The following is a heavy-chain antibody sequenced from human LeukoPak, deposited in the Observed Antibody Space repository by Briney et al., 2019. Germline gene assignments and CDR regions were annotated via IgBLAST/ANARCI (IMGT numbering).Heavy chain of an antibody. CDR2: ISHDGDYK. Sequence: GGSLRLSCAASGFTFTNYAMHWVRQAPGKGLEWVAVISHDGDYKYYSDSVRGRVTISRDKSKRTLYLEMNSLTNEDTAVYYCARPGGYGSLAEPSRAPFVPWGQGALVTVSS. CDR3: ARPGGYGSLAEPSRAPFVP. J-gene: IGHJ5*02. CDR1: GFTFTNYA. D-gene: IGHD3-10*01. V-gene: IGHV3-30*04.